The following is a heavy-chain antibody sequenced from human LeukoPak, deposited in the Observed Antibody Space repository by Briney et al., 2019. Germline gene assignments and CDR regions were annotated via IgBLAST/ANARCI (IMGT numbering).Heavy chain of an antibody. J-gene: IGHJ6*03. V-gene: IGHV3-30*18. CDR1: GFTFSSYG. CDR2: ISSDGSNK. D-gene: IGHD5-12*01. CDR3: AKGGGYEAQYYYYYLDV. Sequence: HPGGSLRLSCAASGFTFSSYGMHWVRQAPGKGLEWVAVISSDGSNKYYADSVKGRFTISRDNSKNTLYLQMKSLRAEDTAVYYCAKGGGYEAQYYYYYLDVWGKGPRSPSP.